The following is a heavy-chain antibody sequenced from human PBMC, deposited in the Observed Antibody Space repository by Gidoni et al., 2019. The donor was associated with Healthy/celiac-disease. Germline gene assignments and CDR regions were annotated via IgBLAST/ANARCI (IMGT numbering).Heavy chain of an antibody. CDR1: GFTFSSYG. Sequence: QLVESGGGVVQPGRSLRLSCAASGFTFSSYGMHWVRQAPGKGLEWVAVISYDGSNKYYADSVKGRFTISRDNSKNTLYLQMNSLRAEDTAVYYCARGGVWNDVLDYWGQGTLVTVSS. D-gene: IGHD1-1*01. CDR2: ISYDGSNK. J-gene: IGHJ4*02. CDR3: ARGGVWNDVLDY. V-gene: IGHV3-30*03.